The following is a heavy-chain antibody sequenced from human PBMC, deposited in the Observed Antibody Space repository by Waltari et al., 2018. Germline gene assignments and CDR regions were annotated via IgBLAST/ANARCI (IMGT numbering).Heavy chain of an antibody. CDR3: ASGPPAYSNYARPDYYYYGMDV. D-gene: IGHD4-4*01. CDR2: IIPILGIA. V-gene: IGHV1-69*10. J-gene: IGHJ6*02. Sequence: QVQLVQSGAEVKKPGPSVKVSCKASGGTFSSYAISWVRQAPGQGLEWLGGIIPILGIANYAQKFQGRVTITADKSTSTAYMELSSLTSEDTAVYYCASGPPAYSNYARPDYYYYGMDVWGQVTTVTVSS. CDR1: GGTFSSYA.